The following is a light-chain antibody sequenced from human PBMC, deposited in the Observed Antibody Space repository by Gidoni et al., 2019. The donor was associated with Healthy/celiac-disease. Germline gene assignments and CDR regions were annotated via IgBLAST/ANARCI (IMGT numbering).Light chain of an antibody. V-gene: IGKV1-33*01. J-gene: IGKJ2*03. Sequence: DIQMTQYPSSLSASVGDRVTITCQASQDISNYFTWYQQKPGKAPKLLIYEASKLDTGVPAMISGSGSRTDFTFTISSLQPEDIATYYCQQYDNLYSFGQXTKLEIK. CDR1: QDISNY. CDR2: EAS. CDR3: QQYDNLYS.